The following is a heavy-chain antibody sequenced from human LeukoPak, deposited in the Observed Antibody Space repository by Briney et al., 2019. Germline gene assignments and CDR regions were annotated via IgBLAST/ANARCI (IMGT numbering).Heavy chain of an antibody. CDR2: ISGSGGST. CDR1: GFTFSSYA. D-gene: IGHD3-3*01. Sequence: GGSLRLSCAASGFTFSSYAMSWVRQAPGKGLEWVLAISGSGGSTYYADSVKGRFTISRDNSKNTLYLQMNSLRAEDTAVYYCAKAGMYYDFWSGYYSPTDAFDIWGQGTMVTVSS. V-gene: IGHV3-23*01. CDR3: AKAGMYYDFWSGYYSPTDAFDI. J-gene: IGHJ3*02.